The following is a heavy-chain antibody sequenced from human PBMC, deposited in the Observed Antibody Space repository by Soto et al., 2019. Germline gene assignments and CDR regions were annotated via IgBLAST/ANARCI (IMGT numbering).Heavy chain of an antibody. Sequence: QVQLQESGPGLVKPSETLSLTCTVSGGSISSYYWSWIRQPPGKGLEWIGYIYYSGSTNYNPSLKNRVTISVDASKNQFSLTLSSVTAADTAVYYCARDGLPAPHYFYYGMDVWGQGTTVTVSS. CDR2: IYYSGST. CDR3: ARDGLPAPHYFYYGMDV. V-gene: IGHV4-59*12. CDR1: GGSISSYY. J-gene: IGHJ6*02.